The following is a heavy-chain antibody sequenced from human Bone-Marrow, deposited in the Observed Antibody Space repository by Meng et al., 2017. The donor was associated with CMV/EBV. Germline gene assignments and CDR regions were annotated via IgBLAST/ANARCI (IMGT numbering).Heavy chain of an antibody. CDR1: GFTFSSYW. CDR3: ARTIGDIVVVPAAMEVYYYYGMDV. Sequence: GESLKISCAASGFTFSSYWMSWVRQAPGKGLEWVSSISSSSSYIYYADSVKGRFTISRDNAKNSLYLQMNSLRAEDTAVYYCARTIGDIVVVPAAMEVYYYYGMDVWGQGTTVTVSS. J-gene: IGHJ6*02. CDR2: ISSSSSYI. D-gene: IGHD2-2*01. V-gene: IGHV3-21*01.